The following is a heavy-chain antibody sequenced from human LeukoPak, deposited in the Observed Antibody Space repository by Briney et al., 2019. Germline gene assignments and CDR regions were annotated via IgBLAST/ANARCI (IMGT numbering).Heavy chain of an antibody. D-gene: IGHD2-2*01. Sequence: SETLSLTCTVSGGSISSGDYYWRWLRQPPEKGLEWIGYIYHSGSTYYNPSLKSRVTISVDRSKNQFSLNLSSVTAADTAVYYCARTLYCSTTSCYANPHFSSDYWGQGTLVTVSS. CDR2: IYHSGST. V-gene: IGHV4-30-2*01. J-gene: IGHJ4*02. CDR1: GGSISSGDYY. CDR3: ARTLYCSTTSCYANPHFSSDY.